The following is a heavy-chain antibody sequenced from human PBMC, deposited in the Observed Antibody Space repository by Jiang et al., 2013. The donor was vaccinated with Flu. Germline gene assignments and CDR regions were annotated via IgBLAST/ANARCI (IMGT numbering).Heavy chain of an antibody. D-gene: IGHD3-3*01. V-gene: IGHV2-5*01. CDR2: IYWNDDK. Sequence: KPTQTLTLTCTFSGFSLSTSGVGVGWIRQPPGKALEWLALIYWNDDKRYSPSLKSRLTITKDTSKNQVVLTMTNMDPVDTATYYCAHTPRIEAGVYYFDYWGQGTLVTVSS. CDR3: AHTPRIEAGVYYFDY. J-gene: IGHJ4*02. CDR1: GFSLSTSGVG.